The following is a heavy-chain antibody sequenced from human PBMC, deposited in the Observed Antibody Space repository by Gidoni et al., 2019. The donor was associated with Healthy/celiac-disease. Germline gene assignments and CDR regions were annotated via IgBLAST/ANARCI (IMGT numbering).Heavy chain of an antibody. J-gene: IGHJ2*01. CDR1: GGSISSYS. CDR3: ARDIRPWGYCSSTSCSYWYFDL. CDR2: IYYSGST. Sequence: QVQLQESGPGLVKPSETLSLTCTVSGGSISSYSWSWLRQPPGKGLEWIGYIYYSGSTNYNPSLKSRVTISVDTSKNQFSLKLSSVTAADTAVYYCARDIRPWGYCSSTSCSYWYFDLWGRGTLVTVSS. V-gene: IGHV4-59*01. D-gene: IGHD2-2*01.